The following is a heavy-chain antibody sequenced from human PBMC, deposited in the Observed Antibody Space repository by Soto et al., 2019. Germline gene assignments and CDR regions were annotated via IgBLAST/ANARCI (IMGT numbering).Heavy chain of an antibody. CDR2: VNGDGRST. Sequence: EVQLVESGGGLGQPGESLRLSCAASGLSFSSHWMHWVRQAPGKGLEWVSRVNGDGRSTNYADSVKGRFTISRDNANNTVYLQMNSLRVEDMAMYYCERGGYGGNYLVDFWGQGTLVTVSS. D-gene: IGHD5-12*01. CDR1: GLSFSSHW. V-gene: IGHV3-74*01. J-gene: IGHJ4*02. CDR3: ERGGYGGNYLVDF.